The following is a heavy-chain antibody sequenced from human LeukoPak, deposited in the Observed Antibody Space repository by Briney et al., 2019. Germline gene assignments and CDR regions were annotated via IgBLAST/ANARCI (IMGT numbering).Heavy chain of an antibody. CDR3: ARWYYYDGGGYPIDY. Sequence: PGGSLRLSCAASGFTFDDCGMTWVRQGPGKGLEWISGINWNGGSTGYAGSVRGRFTISRDNAKNSLYLQMNSLRAEDTALYYCARWYYYDGGGYPIDYWGQGTPVTVSS. CDR1: GFTFDDCG. V-gene: IGHV3-20*04. CDR2: INWNGGST. J-gene: IGHJ4*02. D-gene: IGHD3-22*01.